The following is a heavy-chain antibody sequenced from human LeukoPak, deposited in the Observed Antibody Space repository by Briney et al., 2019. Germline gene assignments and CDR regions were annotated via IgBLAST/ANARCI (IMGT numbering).Heavy chain of an antibody. V-gene: IGHV3-7*03. CDR2: IKQDGSDK. CDR3: AKDHVLRFLEWLLADAFDI. J-gene: IGHJ3*02. D-gene: IGHD3-3*01. Sequence: PGGSLRLSCAASGFTFTKYWMTWVRQAPGKGLEWVGNIKQDGSDKNYMDSVKGRFTISRDNTKNSVYLQMSSLRAEDTAVYYCAKDHVLRFLEWLLADAFDIWGQGTMVTVSS. CDR1: GFTFTKYW.